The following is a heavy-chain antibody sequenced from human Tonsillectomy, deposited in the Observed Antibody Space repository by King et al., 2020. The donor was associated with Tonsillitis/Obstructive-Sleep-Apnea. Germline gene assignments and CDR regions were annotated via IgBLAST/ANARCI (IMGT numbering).Heavy chain of an antibody. D-gene: IGHD2-2*01. V-gene: IGHV1-18*01. CDR3: ARDLPYCSHTTCYYYMDV. J-gene: IGHJ6*03. CDR2: ISGYNGNT. CDR1: GYTFTSYG. Sequence: QLVQSGAEVKKPGASVKVSCKASGYTFTSYGISWVRQAPGQGLEWMAWISGYNGNTKYAQKLQGRVTMTTDTSTSTAYMELRSLRSDATAVYYFARDLPYCSHTTCYYYMDVWGKGTTVTVSS.